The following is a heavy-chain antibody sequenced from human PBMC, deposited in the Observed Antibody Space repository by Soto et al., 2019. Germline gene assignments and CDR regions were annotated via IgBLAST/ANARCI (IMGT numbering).Heavy chain of an antibody. CDR1: GYTFTNYN. Sequence: ASVKVSCKASGYTFTNYNINWVRQAPGQGLEWLGWISTYNGNTNYAQKLQGTVTMTTDTSTSTAYMELRSLRSDDTAVYYCARGFPEYGMDVWGQGTTVTVS. CDR3: ARGFPEYGMDV. J-gene: IGHJ6*02. CDR2: ISTYNGNT. V-gene: IGHV1-18*01.